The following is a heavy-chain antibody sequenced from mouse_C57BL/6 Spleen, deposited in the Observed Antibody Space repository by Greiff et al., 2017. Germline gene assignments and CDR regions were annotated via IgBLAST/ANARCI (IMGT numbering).Heavy chain of an antibody. Sequence: QVQLQQSGAELVRPGASVKLSCKASGYTFTDYYINWVKQRPGQGLEWIARIYPGSGNTYYNEKFKGKATLTAEKSSSTAYMQLSSLTSEGSAIYFCASCSDYAMDYWGQGTSVTVSS. J-gene: IGHJ4*01. CDR3: ASCSDYAMDY. CDR1: GYTFTDYY. V-gene: IGHV1-76*01. CDR2: IYPGSGNT. D-gene: IGHD6-1*01.